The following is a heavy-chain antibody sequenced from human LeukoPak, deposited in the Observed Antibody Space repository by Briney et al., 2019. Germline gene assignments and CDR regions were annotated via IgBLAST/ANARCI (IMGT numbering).Heavy chain of an antibody. V-gene: IGHV4-59*01. D-gene: IGHD3-22*01. Sequence: SETLSLTCTVSGGSISSYYWSWIRQPPGKGLEWIGYIYYSGSTNYNPSLKSRVTISVDTSKNQFSLKLSSVTAADTAVYYCARDLYYYDSSGHPHAFGIWGQGTMVTVSS. CDR2: IYYSGST. J-gene: IGHJ3*02. CDR1: GGSISSYY. CDR3: ARDLYYYDSSGHPHAFGI.